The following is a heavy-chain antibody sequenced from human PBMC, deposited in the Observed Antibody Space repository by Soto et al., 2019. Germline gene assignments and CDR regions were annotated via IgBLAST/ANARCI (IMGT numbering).Heavy chain of an antibody. CDR3: ARGWPPINKYYYGSGARWYFDY. CDR1: GGSISGYY. V-gene: IGHV4-34*01. J-gene: IGHJ4*02. D-gene: IGHD3-10*01. CDR2: INHSGST. Sequence: SETLSLTCTVSGGSISGYYWSWIRQPPGKGLEWIGEINHSGSTNYNPSLKSRVTISVDTSKNQFSLKLSSVTAADTAVYYCARGWPPINKYYYGSGARWYFDYWGQG.